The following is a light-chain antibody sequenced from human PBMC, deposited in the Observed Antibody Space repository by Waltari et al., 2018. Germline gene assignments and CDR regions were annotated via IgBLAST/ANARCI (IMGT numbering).Light chain of an antibody. CDR1: QNISSY. CDR3: QQSYSTPRT. CDR2: AAS. J-gene: IGKJ5*01. Sequence: DIQMTQSPSSLSASVGDRVTITCRASQNISSYLNWYQQKPGKAPKLLLSAASNLQSGVPSRFSGSGSGTDFTLTINSLQPEDFVAYYCQQSYSTPRTFGQGTRLDIK. V-gene: IGKV1-39*01.